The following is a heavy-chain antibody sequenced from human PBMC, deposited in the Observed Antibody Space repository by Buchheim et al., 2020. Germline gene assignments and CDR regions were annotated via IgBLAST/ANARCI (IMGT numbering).Heavy chain of an antibody. CDR2: SDTSGRT. CDR3: ARVGYYYDSSGYSPIDY. V-gene: IGHV4-61*02. Sequence: QVQLQESGPGLVKPSQTLSLTCTVSGGSISSGSYYWSWIRQPAGKGLEWIGRSDTSGRTNYNPSLKSRVTISVDTSKNKFSLKLSSVTAADTAVYYCARVGYYYDSSGYSPIDYWGQGTL. CDR1: GGSISSGSYY. D-gene: IGHD3-22*01. J-gene: IGHJ4*02.